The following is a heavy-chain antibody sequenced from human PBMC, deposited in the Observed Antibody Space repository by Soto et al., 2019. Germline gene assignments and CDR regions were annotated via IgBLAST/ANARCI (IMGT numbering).Heavy chain of an antibody. D-gene: IGHD6-19*01. CDR1: GFTFSSYG. Sequence: PGGSLRLSCAASGFTFSSYGMHWVRQAPGKGLEWVAVISYDGSNKYYADSVKGRFTISRDNSKNTLYLQMNSLRAEDTAVYYCAKVLGGIAVAGSLDYWGQGTLVTVSS. V-gene: IGHV3-30*18. J-gene: IGHJ4*02. CDR2: ISYDGSNK. CDR3: AKVLGGIAVAGSLDY.